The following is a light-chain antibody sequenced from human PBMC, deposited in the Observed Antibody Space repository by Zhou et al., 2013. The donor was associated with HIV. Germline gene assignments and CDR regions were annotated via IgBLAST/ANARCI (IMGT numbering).Light chain of an antibody. CDR2: DTS. V-gene: IGKV3-15*01. CDR3: QQYNNWPPMCG. J-gene: IGKJ2*04. Sequence: EIVMTQSPATLSVSPGERATLSCRASQSVSSNLAWYQQKPGQAPRLLIYDTSTRATGIPARFSGSGSGTEFTLTISSLQSEDFAFYYCQQYNNWPPMCGFGQGTKLEIK. CDR1: QSVSSN.